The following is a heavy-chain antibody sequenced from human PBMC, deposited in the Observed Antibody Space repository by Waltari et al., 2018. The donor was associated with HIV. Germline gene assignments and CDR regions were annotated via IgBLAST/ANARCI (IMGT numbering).Heavy chain of an antibody. J-gene: IGHJ3*02. Sequence: EVQVVESGGGLVQPGGSLRLSCAASGFTFSRYEMNWVRQAPGKGLEWVSYISSSGSTIYFADAVKGRFTMSRDNAKNSLYLRMNSLRAEDTAVYYCARAFMIRGTGAFDIWGQGTMVTVSS. CDR2: ISSSGSTI. V-gene: IGHV3-48*03. CDR3: ARAFMIRGTGAFDI. CDR1: GFTFSRYE. D-gene: IGHD3-10*01.